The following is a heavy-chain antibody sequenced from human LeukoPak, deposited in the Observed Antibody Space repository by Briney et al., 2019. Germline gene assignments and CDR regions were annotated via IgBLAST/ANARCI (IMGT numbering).Heavy chain of an antibody. CDR2: IHYSGST. D-gene: IGHD2-2*01. CDR3: ARTTEDCSSTSCYQYWVDP. V-gene: IGHV4-59*01. Sequence: PSETLSLTCTVSGGSISSYYWSWIRQPPGKGLEWIGYIHYSGSTSYNPSLKSRVTISVDTSKNQISLKVRSVTAADTAVYYCARTTEDCSSTSCYQYWVDPWGQGTLVTVSS. J-gene: IGHJ5*02. CDR1: GGSISSYY.